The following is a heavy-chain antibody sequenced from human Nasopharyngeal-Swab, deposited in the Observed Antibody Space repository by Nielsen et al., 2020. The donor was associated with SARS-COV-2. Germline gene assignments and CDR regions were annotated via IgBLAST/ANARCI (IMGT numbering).Heavy chain of an antibody. CDR1: GFTFSSYA. J-gene: IGHJ6*02. CDR3: AKDGTLLGYYYYGMDV. V-gene: IGHV3-23*03. Sequence: GESLKISCAASGFTFSSYAMSWVRQAPGKGLEWVSVIYSGGSSTYYADSVKGRFTISRDNPKNTLYLQMNSLRAEDTAVYYCAKDGTLLGYYYYGMDVWGQGTTVTVSS. CDR2: IYSGGSST. D-gene: IGHD2-8*02.